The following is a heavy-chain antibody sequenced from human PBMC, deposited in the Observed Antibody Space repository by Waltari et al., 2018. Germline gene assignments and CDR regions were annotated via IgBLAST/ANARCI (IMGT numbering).Heavy chain of an antibody. J-gene: IGHJ5*02. V-gene: IGHV3-30*14. CDR2: MSYDGSNK. D-gene: IGHD6-19*01. CDR1: GFTFSNYA. Sequence: QLQLVESGGGVVQPGRSLRLSCAASGFTFSNYAMYWVRQAPGKGLEWVVLMSYDGSNKHYADSVRGRFTISRDNSKNTLYLQLNNLRAEDTGVYYCAKDESGWFPKGWFDPWGQGTLVTVSS. CDR3: AKDESGWFPKGWFDP.